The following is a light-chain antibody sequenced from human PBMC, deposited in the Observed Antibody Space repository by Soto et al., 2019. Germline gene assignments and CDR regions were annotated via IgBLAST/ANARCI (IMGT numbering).Light chain of an antibody. CDR2: GAS. J-gene: IGKJ5*01. Sequence: EILMTHSPHTLCVCLGGRAPPSRAGSQSVSNNYLAWYQQKPGQAPRLLIYGASNRATGIPDRFSGSGSGTDFTLTISRLEPEDFAVYYCQQYGSSPITFGQGTRLEIK. CDR3: QQYGSSPIT. CDR1: QSVSNNY. V-gene: IGKV3-20*01.